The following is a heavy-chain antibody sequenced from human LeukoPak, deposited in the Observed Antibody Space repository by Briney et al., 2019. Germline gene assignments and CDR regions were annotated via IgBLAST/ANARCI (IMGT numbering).Heavy chain of an antibody. J-gene: IGHJ3*02. D-gene: IGHD1-26*01. CDR3: ARGSGHDTFDT. CDR1: GGSISSGGYY. CDR2: IYYSGST. V-gene: IGHV4-31*03. Sequence: SQTLSLTCTVSGGSISSGGYYWSWIPQHPGKGRVWIGYIYYSGSTYDNPALKSRVTISVDTYKKQFSQKLSFGTAADTAVYYCARGSGHDTFDTWGQGTMVTSSS.